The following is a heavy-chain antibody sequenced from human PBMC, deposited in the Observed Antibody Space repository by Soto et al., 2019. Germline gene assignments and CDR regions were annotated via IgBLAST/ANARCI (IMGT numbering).Heavy chain of an antibody. V-gene: IGHV3-9*01. J-gene: IGHJ4*02. CDR2: ISWNSGSI. Sequence: EVQLVESGGGLVQPGRSLRLACAASGFTFDDYAMHWVRQAPGKGLVWVSGISWNSGSIGYADSVKGRFTISRDNAKNSLYLQMNSLRAEDTALYYCAKDSVGVLKWFQELDYWGQGTLVTVSS. CDR3: AKDSVGVLKWFQELDY. D-gene: IGHD3-3*01. CDR1: GFTFDDYA.